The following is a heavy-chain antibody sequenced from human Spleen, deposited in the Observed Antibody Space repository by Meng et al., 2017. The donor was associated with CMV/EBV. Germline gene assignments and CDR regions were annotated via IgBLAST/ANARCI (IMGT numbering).Heavy chain of an antibody. V-gene: IGHV4-34*01. J-gene: IGHJ4*02. CDR3: AREPRRAAAGASS. CDR1: GGSFSGYY. CDR2: INHSGST. D-gene: IGHD6-13*01. Sequence: SETLSLTCAVYGGSFSGYYWSWIRQPPGKGLEWIGEINHSGSTNYNPSLKSRVTISVDTSKNQFSLKLSSVTAADTAVYYCAREPRRAAAGASSWGQGTLVTVSS.